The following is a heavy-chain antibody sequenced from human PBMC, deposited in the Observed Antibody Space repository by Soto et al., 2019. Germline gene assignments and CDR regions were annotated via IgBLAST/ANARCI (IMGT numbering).Heavy chain of an antibody. CDR1: GYTFTSYG. CDR3: ARVSFLVVVVPAANDY. J-gene: IGHJ4*02. V-gene: IGHV1-18*01. D-gene: IGHD2-2*01. Sequence: ASVKVSCKASGYTFTSYGISWVRQAPGQGLEWMGWISAYNGNTNYAQKLQGRVTMTTDTSTSTAYMELRSLRSDDTAVYYCARVSFLVVVVPAANDYWGQGTLVTVSS. CDR2: ISAYNGNT.